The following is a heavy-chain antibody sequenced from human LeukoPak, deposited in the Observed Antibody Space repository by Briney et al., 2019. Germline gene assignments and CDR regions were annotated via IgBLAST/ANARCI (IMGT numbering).Heavy chain of an antibody. Sequence: GGSLRLSCAASGFTFSSYWMSWVRQAPGKGLEWVANIKQDGSEKYYVDSVKGRFTISRDNAKNSLYLQMNSLRAEDTAVYYCAREGDGFEDAFDIWGQGTMVTVSS. J-gene: IGHJ3*02. CDR3: AREGDGFEDAFDI. V-gene: IGHV3-7*01. CDR2: IKQDGSEK. D-gene: IGHD3-16*01. CDR1: GFTFSSYW.